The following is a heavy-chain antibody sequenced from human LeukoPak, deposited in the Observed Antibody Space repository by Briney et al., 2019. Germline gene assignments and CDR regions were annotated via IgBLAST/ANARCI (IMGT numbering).Heavy chain of an antibody. D-gene: IGHD3-10*01. CDR3: ARSRGPTYGAATYSPYFDS. V-gene: IGHV3-21*01. CDR1: GFTFSSYS. J-gene: IGHJ4*02. Sequence: RTGGSLRLSCAASGFTFSSYSMNWVRQAPGKGLEWVSSISSSSSYIYYADSVKGRFTISRDNAKNSLYLQVNSLRAEDTAVYYCARSRGPTYGAATYSPYFDSWGQGTLVTVSS. CDR2: ISSSSSYI.